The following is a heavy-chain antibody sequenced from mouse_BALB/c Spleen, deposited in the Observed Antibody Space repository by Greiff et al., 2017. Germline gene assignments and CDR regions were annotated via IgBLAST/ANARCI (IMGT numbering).Heavy chain of an antibody. CDR1: GFTFNTYA. V-gene: IGHV10-1*02. CDR3: VRHVSSYWYFDV. J-gene: IGHJ1*01. Sequence: EVMLVESGGGLVQPKGSLKLSCAASGFTFNTYAMNWVRQAPGKGLEWVARIRSKSNNYATYYADSVKDRFTISRDDSQSMLYLQMNNLKTEDTAMYYCVRHVSSYWYFDVWGAGTTVTVSS. CDR2: IRSKSNNYAT. D-gene: IGHD1-1*01.